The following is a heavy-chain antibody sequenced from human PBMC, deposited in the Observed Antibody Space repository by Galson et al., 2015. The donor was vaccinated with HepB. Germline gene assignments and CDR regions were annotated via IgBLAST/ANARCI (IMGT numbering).Heavy chain of an antibody. Sequence: SLRLSCAASGFTFSSYSMNWVRQAPGKGLEWVSSISSTSSSIYYADSVKGRFTISRDNAKNSLYLQMNSLRAEDTAVYYCARGLVVVTTDYYGMDVWGQGTTVTVSS. D-gene: IGHD3-22*01. V-gene: IGHV3-21*01. CDR1: GFTFSSYS. J-gene: IGHJ6*02. CDR3: ARGLVVVTTDYYGMDV. CDR2: ISSTSSSI.